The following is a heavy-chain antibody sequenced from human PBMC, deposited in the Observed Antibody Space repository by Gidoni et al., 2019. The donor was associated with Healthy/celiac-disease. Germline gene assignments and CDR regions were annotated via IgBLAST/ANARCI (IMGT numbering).Heavy chain of an antibody. CDR3: GSARRSTYGAFDY. CDR1: GGSARSGGYD. CDR2: IYYSGST. D-gene: IGHD2-2*01. V-gene: IGHV4-31*03. J-gene: IGHJ4*02. Sequence: QFQLQESGPGRVKPAETLSLTGTVSGGSARSGGYDCSWIRQHRGKALEWIGYIYYSGSTYYHTSFKNRVTISVDPSKSRFPVKLSSVTAADTAVYYCGSARRSTYGAFDYWGQGTLVTVSS.